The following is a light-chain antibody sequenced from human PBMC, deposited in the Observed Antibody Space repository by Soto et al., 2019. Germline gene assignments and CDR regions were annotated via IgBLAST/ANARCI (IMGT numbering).Light chain of an antibody. CDR2: DVS. CDR3: TSYPSSNPFYV. CDR1: RTDVADGYDY. Sequence: QSALTQPVSVSGSPGQSIAISCTGVRTDVADGYDYVSWYQQHPGQAPQLIIYDVSNRPSGVSDRFSGSKSGNTASLTISGLQAEDEAEYYCTSYPSSNPFYVFGTGTKVTVL. V-gene: IGLV2-14*03. J-gene: IGLJ1*01.